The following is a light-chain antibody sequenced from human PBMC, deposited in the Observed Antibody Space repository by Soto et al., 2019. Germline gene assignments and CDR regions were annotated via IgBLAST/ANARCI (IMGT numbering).Light chain of an antibody. J-gene: IGKJ3*01. CDR3: QQDNNFPTFT. CDR1: QGIGNW. CDR2: AAS. Sequence: DIQMTQSPSSVSASVGDRVTITCRASQGIGNWLAWYQQTPGKAPRLLIYAASSLQRGVPSRFSGSGSGTEFTLTISGLQPEDFATYYCQQDNNFPTFTFGPGTKVDVK. V-gene: IGKV1-12*01.